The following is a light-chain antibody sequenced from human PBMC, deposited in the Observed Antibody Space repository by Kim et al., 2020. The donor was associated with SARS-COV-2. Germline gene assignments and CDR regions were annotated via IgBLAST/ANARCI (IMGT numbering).Light chain of an antibody. CDR2: AAS. CDR3: QQDYKWPPDT. CDR1: QSVSSN. V-gene: IGKV3D-15*01. J-gene: IGKJ2*01. Sequence: IVLTQSPATLSMSPGERATLSCRASQSVSSNLAWFQQKPGQAPRLLIYAASIRATGIPARFSGSGSETEFTLTISSLQSEDFAVYYCQQDYKWPPDTCGQGTKLEIK.